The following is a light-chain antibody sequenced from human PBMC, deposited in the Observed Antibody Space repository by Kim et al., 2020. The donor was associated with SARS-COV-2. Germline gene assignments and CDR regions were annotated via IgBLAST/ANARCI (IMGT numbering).Light chain of an antibody. V-gene: IGKV1-5*03. CDR2: LAS. J-gene: IGKJ2*01. Sequence: SATVGGRVTIYCRASENIGTWLAWYQQKPGRAPSLLIYLASTLESGVPSRFSGTGSWTEFSLSITSLQPDDFATYYCQHYSRFPYTFGQGTKLEI. CDR3: QHYSRFPYT. CDR1: ENIGTW.